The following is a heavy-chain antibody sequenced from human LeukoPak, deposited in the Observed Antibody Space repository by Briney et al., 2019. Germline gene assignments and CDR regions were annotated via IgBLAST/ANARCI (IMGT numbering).Heavy chain of an antibody. CDR2: ISWNRGII. D-gene: IGHD1-26*01. CDR1: GFTFDDYA. J-gene: IGHJ6*02. Sequence: GGSLRLSCAASGFTFDDYAMHWVRQAAGKGLEWVSGISWNRGIIGYADSVKGRFTVSRDNAKNSLYLQMNSLRVEDTAMYYCARERSYGAWGMDVWGQGTTVTVSS. CDR3: ARERSYGAWGMDV. V-gene: IGHV3-9*01.